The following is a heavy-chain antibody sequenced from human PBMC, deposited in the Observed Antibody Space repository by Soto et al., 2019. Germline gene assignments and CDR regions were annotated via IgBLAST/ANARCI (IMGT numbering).Heavy chain of an antibody. CDR2: ITGSSGYT. CDR1: GFIFSSYA. J-gene: IGHJ4*02. V-gene: IGHV3-23*01. Sequence: GGSLRLSCEASGFIFSSYAMNWVRQAPGKGLQWVSSITGSSGYTSYIASVKGRFTISRDNSKNTLYLQMNSLRAEDTAVYFCAKEQTTGAHYALDYWRQGTLVTVSS. CDR3: AKEQTTGAHYALDY. D-gene: IGHD2-8*02.